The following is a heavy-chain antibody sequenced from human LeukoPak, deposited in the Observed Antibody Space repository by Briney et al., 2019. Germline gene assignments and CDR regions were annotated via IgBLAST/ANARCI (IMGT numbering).Heavy chain of an antibody. V-gene: IGHV1-18*01. J-gene: IGHJ5*02. Sequence: ASVKVSCKASGYTFTSYGISWVRQAPGQGLEWMGWISAYNGNTNYAQKLQGRVTMTTDTSTSTAYMELGSLRSDDTAVYYCARGPLPWYDFWSGYYTNWFDPWGQGTLVTVSS. CDR2: ISAYNGNT. D-gene: IGHD3-3*01. CDR3: ARGPLPWYDFWSGYYTNWFDP. CDR1: GYTFTSYG.